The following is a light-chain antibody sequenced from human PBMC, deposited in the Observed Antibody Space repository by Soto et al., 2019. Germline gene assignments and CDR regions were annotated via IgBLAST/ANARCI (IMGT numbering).Light chain of an antibody. Sequence: DIQMTQSPSTLSASVGDRVTITFRASQSISSWLSWYQQKPGKAPKLLIYGASTLQSGVPSRFSGSGSGTDFSLSITTLQPEDSATDYCQQADSFPLTFGGGTKVDIK. CDR2: GAS. J-gene: IGKJ4*01. CDR1: QSISSW. V-gene: IGKV1-12*01. CDR3: QQADSFPLT.